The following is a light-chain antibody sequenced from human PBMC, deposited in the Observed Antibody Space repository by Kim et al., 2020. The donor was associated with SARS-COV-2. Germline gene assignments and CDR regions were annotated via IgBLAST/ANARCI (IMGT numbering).Light chain of an antibody. CDR2: EDD. V-gene: IGLV6-57*03. CDR1: SGSLADNS. J-gene: IGLJ2*01. Sequence: GNPVTTSCTRSSGSLADNSVQWYQQRPGGVPTTVIYEDDQRPSGVSDRFSGSIDNSSNSASLTISGLRTEDEADYYCQSYNRDNVLFGGGTQLTVL. CDR3: QSYNRDNVL.